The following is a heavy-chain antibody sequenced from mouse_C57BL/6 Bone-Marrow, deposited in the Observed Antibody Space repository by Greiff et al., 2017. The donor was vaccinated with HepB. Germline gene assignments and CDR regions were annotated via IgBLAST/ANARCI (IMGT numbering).Heavy chain of an antibody. V-gene: IGHV1-50*01. CDR2: IDPSDSYT. Sequence: VQLQQSGAELVKPGASVKLSCKASGYTFTSYWMQWVKQRPGQGLEWIGEIDPSDSYTNYNQKFKGKATLTVDTSSSTAYMQLSSLTSEDSAVYYCARSLFTTVTSYAMDYWGQGTSVTVSS. CDR3: ARSLFTTVTSYAMDY. D-gene: IGHD1-1*01. CDR1: GYTFTSYW. J-gene: IGHJ4*01.